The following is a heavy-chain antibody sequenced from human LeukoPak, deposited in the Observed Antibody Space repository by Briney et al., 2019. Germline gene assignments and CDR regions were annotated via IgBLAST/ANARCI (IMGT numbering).Heavy chain of an antibody. CDR3: ASTYYEWPGGAFDI. CDR1: GGSISSGDYY. CDR2: IYYSGST. Sequence: SETLSLTCTVSGGSISSGDYYWSWIRQPPGKGLEWIGYIYYSGSTYYNPSLKSRVTISVDTSKNQFSLKPSSVTAADTAVYYCASTYYEWPGGAFDIWGQGTMVTVSS. V-gene: IGHV4-30-4*01. J-gene: IGHJ3*02. D-gene: IGHD3-22*01.